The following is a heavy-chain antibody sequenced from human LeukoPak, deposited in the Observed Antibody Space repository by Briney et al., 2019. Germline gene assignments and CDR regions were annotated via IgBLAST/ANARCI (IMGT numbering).Heavy chain of an antibody. CDR1: GFTFSSYE. CDR3: ARGKNSSWYRYYYYYGMDV. V-gene: IGHV3-48*03. CDR2: ISSSGSTI. Sequence: GGSLRLSCAASGFTFSSYEMNWVRQAPGKGLEWVSYISSSGSTIYYADSVKGRFTISRDNAKNSLYLQMNSLRAEDTAVYYCARGKNSSWYRYYYYYGMDVWGKRTTVTVSS. D-gene: IGHD6-13*01. J-gene: IGHJ6*04.